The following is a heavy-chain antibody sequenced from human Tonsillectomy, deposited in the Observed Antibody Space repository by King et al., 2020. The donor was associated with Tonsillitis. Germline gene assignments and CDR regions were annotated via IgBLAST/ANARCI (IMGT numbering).Heavy chain of an antibody. J-gene: IGHJ5*02. CDR1: GFTFITYA. Sequence: QLVQSGGGVVQPGQSLRLSCAASGFTFITYAIHWVRQAPGKGLEWVAIISYDGSNKNYADSVKGRFTISRDNSRNTLYLQMNILRVEDTAVYYGAGGGLGITAGTFDPGGQGTLVIVPS. CDR3: AGGGLGITAGTFDP. D-gene: IGHD3-16*01. V-gene: IGHV3-30-3*01. CDR2: ISYDGSNK.